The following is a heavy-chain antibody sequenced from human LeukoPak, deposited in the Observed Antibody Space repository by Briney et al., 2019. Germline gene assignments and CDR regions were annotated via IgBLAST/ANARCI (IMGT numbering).Heavy chain of an antibody. Sequence: ASVKVSRKASGYTFTAYFMHWVRQAPGQGLEWMGRVNPNSGVTNSIQKFQGRVIMTTDTSTSTAYMELGSLRSDDTAVYYCARGWELFNWGQGALVTVSS. J-gene: IGHJ4*02. CDR1: GYTFTAYF. V-gene: IGHV1-2*06. CDR2: VNPNSGVT. D-gene: IGHD1-26*01. CDR3: ARGWELFN.